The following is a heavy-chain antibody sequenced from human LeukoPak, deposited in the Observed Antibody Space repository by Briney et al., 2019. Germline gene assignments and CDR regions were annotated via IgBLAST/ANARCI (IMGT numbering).Heavy chain of an antibody. CDR1: GGSISSYY. D-gene: IGHD6-19*01. CDR2: IYYSGST. Sequence: PSETLSLTCTVSGGSISSYYWSWIRQPPGKGLEWIGYIYYSGSTNYNPSLKSRVTISVDTSKNQFSLKLSSVTAADTAVYYCARVFVIAVPGTIYFDYWGQGTLVTVSS. J-gene: IGHJ4*02. CDR3: ARVFVIAVPGTIYFDY. V-gene: IGHV4-59*01.